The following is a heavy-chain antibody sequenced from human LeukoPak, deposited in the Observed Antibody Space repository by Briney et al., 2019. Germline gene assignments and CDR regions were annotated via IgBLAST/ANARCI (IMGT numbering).Heavy chain of an antibody. CDR2: INSDGSTT. Sequence: GGSLRLSCAASGFTFSSYWMHWVRQAPGKGLVWVSRINSDGSTTSYADSVKGRFTISRDNARNTLYLQMNSLRGEDTAVYYCARGWESGAFDIWGQGTMVTVSS. V-gene: IGHV3-74*01. CDR1: GFTFSSYW. J-gene: IGHJ3*02. D-gene: IGHD1-26*01. CDR3: ARGWESGAFDI.